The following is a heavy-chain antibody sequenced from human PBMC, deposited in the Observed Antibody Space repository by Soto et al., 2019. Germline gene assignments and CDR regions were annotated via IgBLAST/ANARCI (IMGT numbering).Heavy chain of an antibody. V-gene: IGHV3-33*08. CDR1: GFTFSDYY. Sequence: GGSLRLSCAASGFTFSDYYMSWIRQAPGTGLEWVAVISDDGSNKYYADSVKGRFTISRDNSKNTLYLQMNSLRAEDTAVYYCARAAAAGTFASPYYYYGMDVWGQGTTVTVSS. D-gene: IGHD6-13*01. CDR2: ISDDGSNK. J-gene: IGHJ6*02. CDR3: ARAAAAGTFASPYYYYGMDV.